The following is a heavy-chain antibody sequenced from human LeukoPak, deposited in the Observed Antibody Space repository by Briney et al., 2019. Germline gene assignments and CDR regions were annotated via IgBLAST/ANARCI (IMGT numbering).Heavy chain of an antibody. CDR3: ARTIVVVPAAISYYFDY. CDR1: GGSISSYY. D-gene: IGHD2-2*01. V-gene: IGHV4-59*01. CDR2: IYYSGST. J-gene: IGHJ4*02. Sequence: PSETLSLTCTDSGGSISSYYWSWIRQPPGKGLEWIGYIYYSGSTNYNPSLKSRVTISVDTSKNQFSLKLSSVTAADTAVYYCARTIVVVPAAISYYFDYWGQGTLVTVSS.